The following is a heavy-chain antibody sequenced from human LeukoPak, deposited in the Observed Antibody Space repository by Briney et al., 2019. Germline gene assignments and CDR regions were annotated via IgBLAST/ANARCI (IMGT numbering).Heavy chain of an antibody. D-gene: IGHD3-10*01. CDR2: IDSSGSTI. CDR1: GFTFRSYE. J-gene: IGHJ4*02. Sequence: PGGSLRLSCGASGFTFRSYEMNWVRQAPGKGLEWVSYIDSSGSTIYYADSVTGRFTISRDNAKNSLYLQMNRLRAEDTAVYYCARDRGQGFDYWGQGTLVTVSS. V-gene: IGHV3-48*03. CDR3: ARDRGQGFDY.